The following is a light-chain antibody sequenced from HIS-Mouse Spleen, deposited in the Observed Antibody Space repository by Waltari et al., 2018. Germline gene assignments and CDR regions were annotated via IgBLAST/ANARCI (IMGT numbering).Light chain of an antibody. CDR3: SSYTSSYVV. Sequence: QSALTQPASVSGSPGQSITISCTGTSSHVGGYNYVPWYQQHPGKTPKLMIYDISNRPSGVSNRFSGSKSGNTASLTISGLQAEDEADYYCSSYTSSYVVFGGGTKLTVL. CDR1: SSHVGGYNY. V-gene: IGLV2-14*03. J-gene: IGLJ2*01. CDR2: DIS.